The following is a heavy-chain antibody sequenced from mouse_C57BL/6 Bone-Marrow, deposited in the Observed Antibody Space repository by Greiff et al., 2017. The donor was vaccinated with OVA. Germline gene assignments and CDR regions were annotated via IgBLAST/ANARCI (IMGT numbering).Heavy chain of an antibody. J-gene: IGHJ2*01. V-gene: IGHV1-54*01. Sequence: QVQLQQSGAELVRPGTSVKVSCKASGYAFTNYLIEWVKQRPGQGLEWIGVINPGSGGTNYNEKFKGKATLTADKSSSTAYMQLSSLTSEDSAVYFCARTLYGSSYKDYFDYWGQGTTLTVSS. D-gene: IGHD1-1*01. CDR2: INPGSGGT. CDR3: ARTLYGSSYKDYFDY. CDR1: GYAFTNYL.